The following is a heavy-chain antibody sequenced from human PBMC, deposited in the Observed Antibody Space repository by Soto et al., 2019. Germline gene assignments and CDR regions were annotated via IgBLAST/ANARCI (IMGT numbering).Heavy chain of an antibody. D-gene: IGHD6-6*01. V-gene: IGHV4-30-4*01. CDR2: IYYSGST. Sequence: VQLEESGPGLVKPSQTLSLTCTVSGGSISSGDYYWSWIRQPPGKGLEWIGYIYYSGSTYYNPSLKSRVTISVDTSKNQFSLKLSSVTAADTAVYYCARVGIAARRVDYWGQGTLVTVSS. CDR3: ARVGIAARRVDY. J-gene: IGHJ4*02. CDR1: GGSISSGDYY.